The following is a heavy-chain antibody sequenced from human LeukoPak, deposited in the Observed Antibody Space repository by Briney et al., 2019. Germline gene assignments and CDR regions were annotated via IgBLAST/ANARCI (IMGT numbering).Heavy chain of an antibody. CDR1: GFTFRSYA. Sequence: GGSLRLSCAASGFTFRSYAMHWVRQAPGKGLEWVAVISYDGSNKFYADSVKGRFTISRDNSKNTLYLQMNSLRAEDTAVYYCARASGSYYFDYWGQGTLVTVSS. D-gene: IGHD1-26*01. CDR3: ARASGSYYFDY. V-gene: IGHV3-30*04. CDR2: ISYDGSNK. J-gene: IGHJ4*02.